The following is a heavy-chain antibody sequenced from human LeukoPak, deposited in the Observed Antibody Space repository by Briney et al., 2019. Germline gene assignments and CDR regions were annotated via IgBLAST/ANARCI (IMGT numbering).Heavy chain of an antibody. J-gene: IGHJ4*02. V-gene: IGHV3-7*01. CDR3: AAWTDRGYSY. CDR2: INPDGDGM. CDR1: GFTFSRSW. D-gene: IGHD5-12*01. Sequence: SGGPLRLSCTASGFTFSRSWMNWIPQAPGKGLEWVANINPDGDGMGFVDSVKGRFTMSRDNAQSSLHLQMNSLRVEDTAFYYCAAWTDRGYSYWGQGVLVTVSS.